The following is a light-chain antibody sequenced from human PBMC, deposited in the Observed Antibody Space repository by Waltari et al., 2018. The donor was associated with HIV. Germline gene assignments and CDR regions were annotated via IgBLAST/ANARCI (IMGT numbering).Light chain of an antibody. V-gene: IGKV1-5*03. Sequence: DIQMTQFPSTLSVSVGDRVTITCRASQSISSWLAWYQQKPRKAPKLLIYKASSLETEVPSRFSGSGAGTEVTLTISSLKPDNFATYYCQQNQSFSLTFGQGTKVAIK. J-gene: IGKJ1*01. CDR2: KAS. CDR3: QQNQSFSLT. CDR1: QSISSW.